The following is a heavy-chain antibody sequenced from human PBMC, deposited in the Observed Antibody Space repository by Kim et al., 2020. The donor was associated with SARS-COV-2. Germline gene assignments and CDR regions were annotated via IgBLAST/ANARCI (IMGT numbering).Heavy chain of an antibody. Sequence: GESLKISCKGSGYSFTSYWIGWVRQMPGKGLEWMGIIYPGDSDTRYSPSFQGQVTISADKSISTAYLQWSSLKASDTAMYYCARVGARRDSSGYYSGWGQGTLVTVSS. J-gene: IGHJ4*02. CDR2: IYPGDSDT. V-gene: IGHV5-51*01. CDR1: GYSFTSYW. CDR3: ARVGARRDSSGYYSG. D-gene: IGHD3-22*01.